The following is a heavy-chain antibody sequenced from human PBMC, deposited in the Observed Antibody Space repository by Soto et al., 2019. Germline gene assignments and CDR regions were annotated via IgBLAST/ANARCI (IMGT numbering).Heavy chain of an antibody. CDR2: ISISSRTT. J-gene: IGHJ4*02. D-gene: IGHD3-10*01. CDR3: ARGGSGDYYKGFDY. V-gene: IGHV3-48*01. Sequence: VQLVESGGGLVQPGGSLRLSCAASGFTFSSCSMSWVRQAPGKGLEWVSYISISSRTTYYADSVKGRFTISRDNAKNSLFLQLTSLRAEDTAVYYCARGGSGDYYKGFDYWGQGTLVTVSS. CDR1: GFTFSSCS.